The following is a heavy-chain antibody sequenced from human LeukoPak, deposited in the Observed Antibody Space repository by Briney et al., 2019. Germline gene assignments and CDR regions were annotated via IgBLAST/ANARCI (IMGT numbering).Heavy chain of an antibody. J-gene: IGHJ6*03. CDR2: INHSGST. V-gene: IGHV4-34*01. D-gene: IGHD2-2*01. CDR1: GGSFSGYY. Sequence: SETLSLTCAVYGGSFSGYYWSWIRQPPGKGLEWIGEINHSGSTNYNPSLKSRVTISVDMSKNQFSLKLSSVTAADTAVYYCARGRNQLSSMYYYYYMDVWGKGTTVTVSS. CDR3: ARGRNQLSSMYYYYYMDV.